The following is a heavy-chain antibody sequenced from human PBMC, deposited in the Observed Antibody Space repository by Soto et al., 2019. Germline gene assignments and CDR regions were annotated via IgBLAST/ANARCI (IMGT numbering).Heavy chain of an antibody. J-gene: IGHJ4*02. Sequence: ASVKVSCKASGYTFTSYDINWVRQATGQGLEWMGWMNPNSGNTGYAQKFQGRVTMTRDTSISTAYMELSSLRSEDTAVYYWARGTEYYYESRGYYRFWGEGLLVIVSS. CDR2: MNPNSGNT. V-gene: IGHV1-8*01. D-gene: IGHD3-22*01. CDR3: ARGTEYYYESRGYYRF. CDR1: GYTFTSYD.